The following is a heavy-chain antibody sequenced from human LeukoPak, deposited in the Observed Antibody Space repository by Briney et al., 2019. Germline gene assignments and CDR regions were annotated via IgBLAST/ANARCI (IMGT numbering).Heavy chain of an antibody. D-gene: IGHD3-3*01. CDR3: ARAIFGVVNPWFDP. Sequence: SETLSLTCAVSGGSISSGGYAWSWIRQPPGKGLEWIGYIYHSGSTYYNPSLKSRVTISVDRTKNQFSLKLSSVTAADTAVYYCARAIFGVVNPWFDPWGQGTLVTVSS. CDR1: GGSISSGGYA. J-gene: IGHJ5*02. V-gene: IGHV4-30-2*01. CDR2: IYHSGST.